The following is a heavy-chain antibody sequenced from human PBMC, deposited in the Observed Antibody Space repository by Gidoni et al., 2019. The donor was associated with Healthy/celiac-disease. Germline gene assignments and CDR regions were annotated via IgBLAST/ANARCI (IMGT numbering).Heavy chain of an antibody. CDR2: ISYDGSNK. CDR3: ARDVRPLGSSGWYTYGMDV. J-gene: IGHJ6*02. V-gene: IGHV3-30-3*01. D-gene: IGHD6-19*01. Sequence: QVQLVESGGGVVTPGRSLRPPCAATGFTSSSYAMHWVRQAPGQGPELVADISYDGSNKYYAGSVKGRVTISRDNSKNTLYLQMNSLRAEDTAVYYCARDVRPLGSSGWYTYGMDVWGQGTTVTVSS. CDR1: GFTSSSYA.